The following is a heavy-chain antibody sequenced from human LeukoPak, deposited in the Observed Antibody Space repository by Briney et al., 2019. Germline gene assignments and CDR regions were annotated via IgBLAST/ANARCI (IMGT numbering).Heavy chain of an antibody. Sequence: ASVKVSCKASGYTFTGYYMHWVRQAPGQGLEWMGRINPNSGGTNYAQKFQGRVTMTRDTSISTAYMELSRLRSDDTAVYYCARAHHDSSGYYHYYFDYWGQGTLVTVSS. V-gene: IGHV1-2*06. D-gene: IGHD3-22*01. CDR3: ARAHHDSSGYYHYYFDY. CDR2: INPNSGGT. J-gene: IGHJ4*02. CDR1: GYTFTGYY.